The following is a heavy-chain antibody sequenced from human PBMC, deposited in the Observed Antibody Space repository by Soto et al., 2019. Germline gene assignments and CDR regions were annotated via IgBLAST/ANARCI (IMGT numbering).Heavy chain of an antibody. D-gene: IGHD3-22*01. CDR1: GFTFSSYA. Sequence: GGSLRLSCAASGFTFSSYAMHWVRQAPGKGLEWVAVISYDGSNKYYADSVKGRFTISRDNSKNTLYLQMNSLRAEDTAVYYCARGYYYDSSGYPSYFDYWGQGTLVTVSS. J-gene: IGHJ4*02. CDR3: ARGYYYDSSGYPSYFDY. V-gene: IGHV3-30-3*01. CDR2: ISYDGSNK.